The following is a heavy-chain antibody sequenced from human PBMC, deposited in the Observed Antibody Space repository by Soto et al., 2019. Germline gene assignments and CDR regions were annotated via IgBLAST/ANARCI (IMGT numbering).Heavy chain of an antibody. J-gene: IGHJ6*02. V-gene: IGHV3-33*01. CDR1: GFTFSSYG. CDR3: ARDQSGAYGMDV. CDR2: IWYDGSNK. D-gene: IGHD2-15*01. Sequence: PGGSLRLSCAASGFTFSSYGMHWVRQAPGKGLEWVAVIWYDGSNKYYADSVKGRFTISRDNSKNTLYLQMNSLRAEDTAVYYCARDQSGAYGMDVWGQGTTVTVSS.